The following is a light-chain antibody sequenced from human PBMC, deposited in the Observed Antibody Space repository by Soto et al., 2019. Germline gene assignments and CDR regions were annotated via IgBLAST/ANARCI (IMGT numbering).Light chain of an antibody. CDR3: QQRSNWPLT. J-gene: IGKJ4*01. CDR2: DAS. Sequence: EVVLTQSPATLSLSPGERATLSCRASQNVGSFLAWYQQKPGHPPRLLIYDASNRATGIPARFSGSGSGNDFTLTISSLEPEDFALYYCQQRSNWPLTFGGGIKVEIK. V-gene: IGKV3-11*01. CDR1: QNVGSF.